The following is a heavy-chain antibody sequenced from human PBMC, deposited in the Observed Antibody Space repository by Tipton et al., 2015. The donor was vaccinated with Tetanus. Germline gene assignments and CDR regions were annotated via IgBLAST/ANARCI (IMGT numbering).Heavy chain of an antibody. J-gene: IGHJ6*02. CDR3: ARDRYFFLSGSNPSLNDTPLPYYYYGMDV. CDR2: IGRSGSESVT. D-gene: IGHD3-10*01. V-gene: IGHV3-11*04. Sequence: LSLTCTVSGGSVSSSTYYWVWIRQAPGKGLEWVSAIGRSGSESVTYYADSLKGRITISRDNAKNSVYLQMNSLRVEDTAVYYCARDRYFFLSGSNPSLNDTPLPYYYYGMDVWGQGTTVTVSS. CDR1: GGSVSSST.